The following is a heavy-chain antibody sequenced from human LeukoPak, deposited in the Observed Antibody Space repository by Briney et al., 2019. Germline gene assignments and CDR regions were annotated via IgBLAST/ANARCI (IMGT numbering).Heavy chain of an antibody. CDR2: ISWNSGSI. CDR1: GFTFDDYA. J-gene: IGHJ4*02. D-gene: IGHD4-17*01. Sequence: GGSLRLSCAASGFTFDDYAMHWVRQAPGKGLEWVSGISWNSGSIGYADSVKGRFTISRDNAKNSLYLQMNSLRAEDTAVYYCARPSSTTVTFDYWGQGTLVTVSS. V-gene: IGHV3-9*01. CDR3: ARPSSTTVTFDY.